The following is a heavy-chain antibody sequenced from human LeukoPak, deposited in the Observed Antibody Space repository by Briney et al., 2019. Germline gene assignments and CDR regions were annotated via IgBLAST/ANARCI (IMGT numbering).Heavy chain of an antibody. CDR2: IYSGGAT. CDR3: ARVVTVPDTDHFDY. J-gene: IGHJ4*02. D-gene: IGHD5-18*01. Sequence: SGGSLRLSCAASGFTFSNAWMSWVRQAPGKGLEWVSIIYSGGATHYADSVKGRFTISRDNSKNTLYLQMNSLRAEDTAVYYCARVVTVPDTDHFDYWGRGTLVTVSS. V-gene: IGHV3-66*02. CDR1: GFTFSNAW.